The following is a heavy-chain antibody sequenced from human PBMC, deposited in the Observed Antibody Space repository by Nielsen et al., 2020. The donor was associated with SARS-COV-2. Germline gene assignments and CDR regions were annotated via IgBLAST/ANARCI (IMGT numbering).Heavy chain of an antibody. CDR3: ARARREITIFGVVVYGMDV. J-gene: IGHJ6*02. Sequence: ASVKVSCKASGYTFTGYYMHWVRQAPGQGLEWMGWINPNSGGTNYAQKFQGRVTMTRDTSVSTAYMELSRLRSDDTAVYYCARARREITIFGVVVYGMDVWGQGTTVTVSS. CDR1: GYTFTGYY. V-gene: IGHV1-2*02. D-gene: IGHD3-3*01. CDR2: INPNSGGT.